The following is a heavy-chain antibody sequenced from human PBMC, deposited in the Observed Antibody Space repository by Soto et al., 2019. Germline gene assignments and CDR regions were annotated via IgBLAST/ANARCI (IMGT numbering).Heavy chain of an antibody. D-gene: IGHD6-13*01. CDR1: GFTFSSYA. J-gene: IGHJ6*02. V-gene: IGHV3-23*01. CDR3: AKARGIAAAGTGYGMDV. CDR2: ISGSGGST. Sequence: GGSLRLSCAASGFTFSSYAMSWVRQAPGKGLEWVSAISGSGGSTYYADSVKGRFTISRDNSKNTLYLQMNSLRAEDTAVHYCAKARGIAAAGTGYGMDVWGQGTTVTVSS.